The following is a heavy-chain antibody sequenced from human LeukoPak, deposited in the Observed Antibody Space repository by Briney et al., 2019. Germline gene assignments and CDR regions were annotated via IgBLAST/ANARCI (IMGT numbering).Heavy chain of an antibody. D-gene: IGHD2-21*02. CDR3: AKSRDFDSVVVTAFDY. Sequence: GGSLRLSCAASGFTFSSYWMHWVRQAPGKGLVWVSRINSDGSSTSYADSVKGRFTISRDNSKNTLYLQMNSLRAEDTAVYYCAKSRDFDSVVVTAFDYWGRGTLVTVSS. CDR1: GFTFSSYW. CDR2: INSDGSST. V-gene: IGHV3-74*01. J-gene: IGHJ4*02.